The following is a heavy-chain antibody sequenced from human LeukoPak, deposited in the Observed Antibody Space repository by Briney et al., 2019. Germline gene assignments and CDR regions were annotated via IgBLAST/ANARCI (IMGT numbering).Heavy chain of an antibody. CDR2: INHSGST. CDR1: GDSISSTNYY. D-gene: IGHD6-13*01. J-gene: IGHJ4*02. Sequence: SETLSLTCTVSGDSISSTNYYWGWIRQPPGKGLEWIGEINHSGSTNYNPSLKSRVTISVDTSKNQFSLKLSSVTAADTAVYYCAREGAAAGVRYFDYWGQGTLVTVSS. CDR3: AREGAAAGVRYFDY. V-gene: IGHV4-39*07.